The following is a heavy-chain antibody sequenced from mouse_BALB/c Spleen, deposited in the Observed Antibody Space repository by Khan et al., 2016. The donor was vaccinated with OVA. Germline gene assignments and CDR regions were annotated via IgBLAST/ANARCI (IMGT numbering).Heavy chain of an antibody. D-gene: IGHD2-2*01. J-gene: IGHJ4*01. CDR3: AREGLRGVGLDY. CDR2: IYPGDGST. V-gene: IGHV1S56*01. Sequence: QVRLQQSGPVLVKPGALVNISCKASGYTFISYDINWVKQRPGQGLEWIGRIYPGDGSTEYNEKFKGKATLTADESSSTVYMQLSSLTSEISAVYFCAREGLRGVGLDYWGQGTSVTVSS. CDR1: GYTFISYD.